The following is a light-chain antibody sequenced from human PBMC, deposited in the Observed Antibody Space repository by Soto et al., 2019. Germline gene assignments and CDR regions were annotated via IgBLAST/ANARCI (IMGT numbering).Light chain of an antibody. Sequence: DLQLPQSPSFLSASVGDRVTITCRASQGISSYLAWYQQKPGKAPNLLIHTASTLQSGVPSRFSGSGSGTEFTLTISSLQPEDFATHYCQQRNSYPITFGQGTRLEIK. CDR3: QQRNSYPIT. CDR2: TAS. CDR1: QGISSY. J-gene: IGKJ5*01. V-gene: IGKV1-9*01.